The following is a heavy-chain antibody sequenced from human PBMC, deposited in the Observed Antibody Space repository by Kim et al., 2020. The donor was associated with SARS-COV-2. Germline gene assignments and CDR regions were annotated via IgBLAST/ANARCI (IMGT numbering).Heavy chain of an antibody. J-gene: IGHJ6*02. CDR3: ARPGISGGEAAADYGMDV. D-gene: IGHD6-13*01. CDR2: ISSSSSYI. V-gene: IGHV3-21*01. CDR1: GFTFSSYS. Sequence: GGSLRLSCAASGFTFSSYSMNWVRQAPGKGLEWVSSISSSSSYIYYADSVKGRFTISRDNAKNSLYLQMNILRAEDTAVYYCARPGISGGEAAADYGMDVWGQGTTVTVSS.